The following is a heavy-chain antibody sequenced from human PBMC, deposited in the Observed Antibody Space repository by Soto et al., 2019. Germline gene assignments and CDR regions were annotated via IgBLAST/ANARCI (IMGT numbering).Heavy chain of an antibody. CDR2: IWYDGSNK. V-gene: IGHV3-33*01. J-gene: IGHJ4*02. D-gene: IGHD1-26*01. CDR1: GFTFSSYG. Sequence: GGSLRLSCAASGFTFSSYGMHWVRQAPGKGLEWVAVIWYDGSNKYYADSVKGRFTISRDNSKNTLYLQMNSLRAEDTAVYYCARDPSGPELLLCYFDYWGQGTLVTVSS. CDR3: ARDPSGPELLLCYFDY.